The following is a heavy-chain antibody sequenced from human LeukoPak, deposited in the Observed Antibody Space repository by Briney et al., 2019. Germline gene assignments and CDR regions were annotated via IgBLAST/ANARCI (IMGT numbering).Heavy chain of an antibody. J-gene: IGHJ6*03. CDR3: ARHRGLGGNKGTGYYMDV. D-gene: IGHD4-23*01. CDR2: IYPGDSDT. Sequence: GESLQISCKGSGYSFTSYWIGWVRQMPGKGLEWMGIIYPGDSDTRYSPSFQGQVTISADKSISTAYLQWSSLKASDTAMYYCARHRGLGGNKGTGYYMDVWGKGTTVTISS. CDR1: GYSFTSYW. V-gene: IGHV5-51*01.